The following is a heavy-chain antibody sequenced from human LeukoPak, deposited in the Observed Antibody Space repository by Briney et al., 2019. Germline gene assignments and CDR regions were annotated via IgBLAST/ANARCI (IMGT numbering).Heavy chain of an antibody. CDR3: AREGPDGPYSGSSAY. J-gene: IGHJ4*02. V-gene: IGHV4-34*01. CDR2: INHSGST. D-gene: IGHD1-26*01. CDR1: GGSFSGYY. Sequence: SETLSLTCAVYGGSFSGYYWSWIRQPPGKGLEWIGEINHSGSTNYNPSLKSRVTISVDTSKNQFSLKLSSVTAADTAVYYCAREGPDGPYSGSSAYWGQGTLVTVSS.